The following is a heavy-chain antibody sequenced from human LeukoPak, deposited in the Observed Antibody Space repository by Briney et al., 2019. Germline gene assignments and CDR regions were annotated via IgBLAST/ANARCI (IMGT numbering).Heavy chain of an antibody. CDR1: GGTFSSYA. J-gene: IGHJ4*02. V-gene: IGHV1-69*05. CDR2: IIPIFGTA. Sequence: SVKVSCKASGGTFSSYAISWVRQAPGQGLEWMGRIIPIFGTANYAQKSQGRVTITTDESTSTAYMELSSLRSEDTAVYYCAREASIVGAPFDYWGQGTLVTVSS. CDR3: AREASIVGAPFDY. D-gene: IGHD1-26*01.